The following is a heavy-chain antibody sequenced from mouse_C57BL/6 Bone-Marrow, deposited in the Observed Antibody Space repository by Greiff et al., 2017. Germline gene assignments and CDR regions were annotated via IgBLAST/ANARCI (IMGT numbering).Heavy chain of an antibody. V-gene: IGHV1-59*01. D-gene: IGHD2-4*01. Sequence: VQLQQPGAELVRPGTSVKLSCKASGYTFTSYWMHWVKQRPGQGLEWIGVIDPSDSYTNYNQKFKGKATLTVDTSSSTAYMQLSSLTSEDSAVYYCARGDYDAEFAYWGQGTLVTVSA. CDR2: IDPSDSYT. CDR3: ARGDYDAEFAY. CDR1: GYTFTSYW. J-gene: IGHJ3*01.